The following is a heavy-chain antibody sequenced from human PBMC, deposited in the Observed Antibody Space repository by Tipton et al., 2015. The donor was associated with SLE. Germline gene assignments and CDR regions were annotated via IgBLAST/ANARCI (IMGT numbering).Heavy chain of an antibody. D-gene: IGHD6-13*01. J-gene: IGHJ4*02. V-gene: IGHV4-59*01. CDR3: ARGIAAAVPFDY. Sequence: TLSLTCTVSGGSISSYYWSWIRQPPGKGLEWIGYIYYSGSTNYNPSLKSRVTISVDTSKNQFSLKLSSVTAADTAVYYCARGIAAAVPFDYWGQGTLVTVSS. CDR2: IYYSGST. CDR1: GGSISSYY.